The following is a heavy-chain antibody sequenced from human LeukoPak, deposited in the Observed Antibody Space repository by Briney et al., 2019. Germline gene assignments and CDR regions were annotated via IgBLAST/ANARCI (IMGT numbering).Heavy chain of an antibody. CDR2: ISGSGGNT. D-gene: IGHD3-22*01. CDR1: GFTFNNYA. Sequence: GGSLRLSCAASGFTFNNYAMNWVRQAPGKGLEWVSSISGSGGNTYYADSVKGRFTISRDNSKNTLYLQMNSLRAEDTAVYYCAKDQALPYYYDSSGYYPYYFDYWGQGTLVTVSS. J-gene: IGHJ4*02. V-gene: IGHV3-23*01. CDR3: AKDQALPYYYDSSGYYPYYFDY.